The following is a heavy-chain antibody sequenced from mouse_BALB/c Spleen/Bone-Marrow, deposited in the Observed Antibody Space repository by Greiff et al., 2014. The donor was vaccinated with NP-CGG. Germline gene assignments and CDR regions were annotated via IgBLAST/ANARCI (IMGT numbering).Heavy chain of an antibody. Sequence: VQLKESGGGLVKPGGSLKLSCTASGFTFSSYGMSWVRQTPEKRLEWVATISGGGSYRYYPDSVQGRIIISRDNAKNNLYLQMSSLRSEDTALYYCATQNFDYWGQGTTLTVSS. J-gene: IGHJ2*01. CDR3: ATQNFDY. V-gene: IGHV5-9-2*01. CDR2: ISGGGSYR. CDR1: GFTFSSYG.